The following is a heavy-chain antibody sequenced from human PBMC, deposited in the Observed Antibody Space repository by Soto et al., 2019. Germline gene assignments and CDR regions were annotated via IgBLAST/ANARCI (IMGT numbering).Heavy chain of an antibody. CDR3: AGVLRSGDSYGVSDL. J-gene: IGHJ5*02. CDR1: GDRRSGYV. CDR2: IIPFLGTS. Sequence: QVPLEQSGAEVKKPGASVKVSCKTSGDRRSGYVISWVRQAPGQGLEWMGQIIPFLGTSTYAQKFQGRLMLVADEWRRTAHMELSSLTPEDTAVYFCAGVLRSGDSYGVSDLWGQGTLVTVSS. V-gene: IGHV1-69*01. D-gene: IGHD5-18*01.